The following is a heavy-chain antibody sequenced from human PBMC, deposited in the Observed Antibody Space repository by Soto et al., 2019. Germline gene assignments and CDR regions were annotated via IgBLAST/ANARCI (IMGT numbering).Heavy chain of an antibody. CDR2: IYPGDSDT. J-gene: IGHJ6*02. CDR1: GYSSTSYC. D-gene: IGHD3-3*01. V-gene: IGHV5-51*01. CDR3: ARLCSGYSNGMDV. Sequence: AESVTICRKASGYSSTSYCIAWVLQMPGKGLEWMGIIYPGDSDTRYSPSFQGQVTISADKSISTAYLPWSSLKASDTATYYCARLCSGYSNGMDVWGQGTTVTVSS.